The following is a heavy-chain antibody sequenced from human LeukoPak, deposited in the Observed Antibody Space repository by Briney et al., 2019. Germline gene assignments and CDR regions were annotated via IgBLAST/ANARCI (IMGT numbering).Heavy chain of an antibody. CDR1: GGSISSSNW. J-gene: IGHJ4*02. D-gene: IGHD6-13*01. V-gene: IGHV4-4*02. CDR3: ARVAIEAAGTLYFDY. CDR2: IYHSGST. Sequence: PSGTLSLTCAVSGGSISSSNWWSWVRQPPGKGLEWIGVIYHSGSTNYNPSLKSRVTISVDKSKNQFSLKLSSVTAADTAVYYCARVAIEAAGTLYFDYWGQGTLVSVSS.